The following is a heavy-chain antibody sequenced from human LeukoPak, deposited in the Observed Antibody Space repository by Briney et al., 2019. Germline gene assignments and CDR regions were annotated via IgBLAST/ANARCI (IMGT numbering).Heavy chain of an antibody. CDR3: ARGTSSLDY. CDR2: IYYSGNT. V-gene: IGHV4-59*01. Sequence: SETLSLTCTVSGVSISCYYWSWIRQPPGKGLEYIGYIYYSGNTNYNPSLKSRVTISVDTSKNQFSLKLSSVTAADTAVYYCARGTSSLDYWGQGTLVTVSS. CDR1: GVSISCYY. J-gene: IGHJ4*02.